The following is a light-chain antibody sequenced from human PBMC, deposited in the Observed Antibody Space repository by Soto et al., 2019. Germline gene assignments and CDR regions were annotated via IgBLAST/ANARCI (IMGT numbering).Light chain of an antibody. CDR1: QSVSAN. CDR3: QQRNNWPPSIT. CDR2: SAS. V-gene: IGKV3-11*01. J-gene: IGKJ5*01. Sequence: EIVLTQSPATLSLSPGERVTLSCSASQSVSANFAWYQQKPGQAPRLLIYSASNRATGIPARFSGSGSGTDFTLTISSLEPEDFAVYYCQQRNNWPPSITFGQGTLLEIK.